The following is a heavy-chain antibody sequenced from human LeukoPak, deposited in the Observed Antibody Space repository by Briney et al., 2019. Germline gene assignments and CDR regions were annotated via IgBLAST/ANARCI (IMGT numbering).Heavy chain of an antibody. D-gene: IGHD3-10*01. Sequence: NASQTLSLTCTVSGGSIRSGGYYWSWVRQHPGKGLEWIGYIYYSGSTYYNPSLKSRVTISVDTSKNQFSLKLSSVTAADTAVYYCARDRTHLSGTLPFGEYGMDVWGQGTTVTVSS. V-gene: IGHV4-31*03. CDR1: GGSIRSGGYY. J-gene: IGHJ6*02. CDR3: ARDRTHLSGTLPFGEYGMDV. CDR2: IYYSGST.